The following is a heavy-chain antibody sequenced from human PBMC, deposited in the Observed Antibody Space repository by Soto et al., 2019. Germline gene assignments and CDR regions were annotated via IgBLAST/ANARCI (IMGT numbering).Heavy chain of an antibody. CDR1: GYTFTSYD. D-gene: IGHD1-26*01. V-gene: IGHV1-8*01. J-gene: IGHJ4*02. CDR2: MNPNSGNT. CDR3: ARQPIVGAFATGYYFDY. Sequence: ASVKVSCKASGYTFTSYDINWVRQATGQGLEWMGWMNPNSGNTGYAQKFQGRVTMTRNTSISTAYMELSSLRSEDTAMYYCARQPIVGAFATGYYFDYWGQGTLVTVSS.